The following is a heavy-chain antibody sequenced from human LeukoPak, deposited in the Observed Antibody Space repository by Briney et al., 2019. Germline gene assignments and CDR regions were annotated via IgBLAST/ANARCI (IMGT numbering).Heavy chain of an antibody. Sequence: SETLSLTCAIYGGSFSGFYWGWIRQPPGTGLEWVGEVNLSGGAFYNPSLKSRVTISIDTSKQQFFLKLRSVAAADTAHYYCASGVGYLFPTNWGQGTLVTVSS. CDR1: GGSFSGFY. J-gene: IGHJ4*02. CDR3: ASGVGYLFPTN. CDR2: VNLSGGA. V-gene: IGHV4-34*01. D-gene: IGHD5-18*01.